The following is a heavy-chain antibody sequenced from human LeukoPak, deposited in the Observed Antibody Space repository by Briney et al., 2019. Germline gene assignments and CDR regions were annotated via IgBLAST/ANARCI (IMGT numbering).Heavy chain of an antibody. V-gene: IGHV3-33*01. D-gene: IGHD3-10*01. CDR1: GXTFGSYG. CDR2: KWYDGSNK. CDR3: ARDGPFRAMVRGVSYFDY. J-gene: IGHJ4*02. Sequence: PGGSLRLSCAASGXTFGSYGVHWVRQAPGKGLEWVVVKWYDGSNKYYADSVKGRFTISRDNSKNTPYLQMNSLRAEDTAVYYCARDGPFRAMVRGVSYFDYWGQGTLVTVSS.